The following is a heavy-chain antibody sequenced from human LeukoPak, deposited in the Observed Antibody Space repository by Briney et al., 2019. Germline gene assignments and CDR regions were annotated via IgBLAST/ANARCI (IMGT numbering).Heavy chain of an antibody. CDR1: GGSFSGYY. V-gene: IGHV4-34*01. Sequence: SETLSLTCAVYGGSFSGYYWSWIRQPPGKGLEWIGEINHSGSTNYNPSLKSRVTISVDRSKNQFSLKLSSVTAADTAVYYCARELGAYYYDSSLARHDAFDIWGQGTMVTVSS. CDR3: ARELGAYYYDSSLARHDAFDI. D-gene: IGHD3-22*01. CDR2: INHSGST. J-gene: IGHJ3*02.